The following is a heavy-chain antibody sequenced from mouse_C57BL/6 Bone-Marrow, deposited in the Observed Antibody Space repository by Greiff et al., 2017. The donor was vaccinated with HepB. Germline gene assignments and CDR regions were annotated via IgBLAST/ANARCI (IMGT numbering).Heavy chain of an antibody. V-gene: IGHV3-8*01. CDR1: GYSITSDY. D-gene: IGHD1-1*01. J-gene: IGHJ2*01. CDR3: ARHPYYYGSSLYYFDY. CDR2: ISYSGST. Sequence: VQLKESGPGLAKPSQTLSLTCSVTGYSITSDYWNWIRKFPGNKLEYMGYISYSGSTYYNPSLKSRISITRDTSKNQYYLQLNSVTTEDTATYYCARHPYYYGSSLYYFDYWGQGTTLTVSS.